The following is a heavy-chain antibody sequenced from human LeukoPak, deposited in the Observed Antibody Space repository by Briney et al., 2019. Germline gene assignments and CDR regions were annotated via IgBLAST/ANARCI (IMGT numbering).Heavy chain of an antibody. CDR2: ISSSSSTI. D-gene: IGHD4-23*01. Sequence: PGGSLRLSCAASGFTFSSYSMNWVRQAPGKGLEWASYISSSSSTIYYADSVKGRFTISRDNAKNSLYLQMNSLRAEDTAVYYCARDQKTTVVRSDYWGQGTLVTVSS. CDR3: ARDQKTTVVRSDY. V-gene: IGHV3-48*01. J-gene: IGHJ4*02. CDR1: GFTFSSYS.